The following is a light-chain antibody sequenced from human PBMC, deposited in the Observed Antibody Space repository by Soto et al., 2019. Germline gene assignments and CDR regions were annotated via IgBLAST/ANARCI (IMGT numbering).Light chain of an antibody. CDR3: QSYDSSLSGLVV. V-gene: IGLV1-40*01. Sequence: QSVLTQPPSVSGAPGQRVTISCTGSSSNIGAGYDVHWYQQLPGTDHKLLLHGNSNRPSGVPDRFSGYKSGTSASLAITGLQAEDESDYYCQSYDSSLSGLVVFGGGTKLTVL. CDR1: SSNIGAGYD. CDR2: GNS. J-gene: IGLJ2*01.